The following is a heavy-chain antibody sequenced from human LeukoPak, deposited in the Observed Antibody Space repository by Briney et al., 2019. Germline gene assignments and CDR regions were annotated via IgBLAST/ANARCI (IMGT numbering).Heavy chain of an antibody. CDR3: ARAGGCSGGSCYPYYYYMDV. D-gene: IGHD2-15*01. CDR1: GGSISSSSYY. J-gene: IGHJ6*03. CDR2: IYYSGST. Sequence: SETLSLTCTVSGGSISSSSYYWGWIRQPPGKGLEWIGSIYYSGSTYYNPSLKSRVTISVDTSKNQFSLKLSSVTAADTAVYYCARAGGCSGGSCYPYYYYMDVWGKGTTVTVSS. V-gene: IGHV4-39*07.